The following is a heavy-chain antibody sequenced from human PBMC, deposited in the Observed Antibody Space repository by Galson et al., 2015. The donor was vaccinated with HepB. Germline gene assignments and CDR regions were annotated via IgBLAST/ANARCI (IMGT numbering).Heavy chain of an antibody. CDR3: ARERRYTSTPLDP. D-gene: IGHD2-2*01. Sequence: SVKVSCKASGYTFTNYLIHWVRQAPGQGLEWIGWINVGNGNTRNAQKFLDRLAITRDTSATTAYLELTGLRFEDTAVYYCARERRYTSTPLDPWGQGTLVSVSS. CDR2: INVGNGNT. V-gene: IGHV1-3*01. CDR1: GYTFTNYL. J-gene: IGHJ5*02.